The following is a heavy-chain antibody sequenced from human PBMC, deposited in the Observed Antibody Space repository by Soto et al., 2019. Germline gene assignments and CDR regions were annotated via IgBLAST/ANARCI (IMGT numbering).Heavy chain of an antibody. CDR1: GFTVIDAW. J-gene: IGHJ5*02. D-gene: IGHD3-10*02. Sequence: EVQLVDSGGGLVKPGGSLRLSCAASGFTVIDAWMNWVRRAPGKGLEWVGRIKSESDGGTTDYAAPVKGRFTISRDDSKNTVYLQMNNLKTEDTDMYYCTTEALRHVDLWGQGTLVTVYS. V-gene: IGHV3-15*01. CDR3: TTEALRHVDL. CDR2: IKSESDGGTT.